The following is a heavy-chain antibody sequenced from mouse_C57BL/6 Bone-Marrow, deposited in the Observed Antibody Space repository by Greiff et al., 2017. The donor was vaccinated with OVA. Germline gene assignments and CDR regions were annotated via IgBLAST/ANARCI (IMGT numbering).Heavy chain of an antibody. D-gene: IGHD4-1*01. J-gene: IGHJ1*03. CDR2: IYPGSGST. Sequence: QVQLKQPGAELVKPGASVKMSCKASGYTFTSYWITWVKQRPGQGLEWIGEIYPGSGSTNYNEKFKSKATLTVDTSSSTAYMQLSSLTSEDSAVYYCARHWDWYFDVWGTGTTVTVSS. CDR1: GYTFTSYW. V-gene: IGHV1-55*01. CDR3: ARHWDWYFDV.